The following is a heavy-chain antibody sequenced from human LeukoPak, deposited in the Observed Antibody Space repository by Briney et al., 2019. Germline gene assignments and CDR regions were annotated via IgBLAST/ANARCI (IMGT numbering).Heavy chain of an antibody. CDR2: IYHSGST. CDR3: ARDLYSSGWGYFDY. Sequence: SEALSLNCTISGYAISSGYYWGWIRQPPGKGLEWIGSIYHSGSTYYNPSLKSRVTISLDTSENQFSLKLSSVTAADTAVYYCARDLYSSGWGYFDYWGQGTLVTVSS. V-gene: IGHV4-38-2*02. D-gene: IGHD6-19*01. CDR1: GYAISSGYY. J-gene: IGHJ4*02.